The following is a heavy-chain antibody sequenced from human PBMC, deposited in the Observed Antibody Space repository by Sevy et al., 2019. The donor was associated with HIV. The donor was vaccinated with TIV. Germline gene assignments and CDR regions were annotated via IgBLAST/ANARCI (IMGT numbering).Heavy chain of an antibody. J-gene: IGHJ4*02. V-gene: IGHV4-34*01. CDR1: GGSFSGYY. Sequence: SETLSLTCAVYGGSFSGYYWSWIRQPPGKGLEWFGEINHSGSTNYNPSLKSRVTISVDTSKNQFSLKLSSVTAADTAVYYCARSPKAVGARDYWGQGTLVTVSS. CDR2: INHSGST. CDR3: ARSPKAVGARDY. D-gene: IGHD3-16*01.